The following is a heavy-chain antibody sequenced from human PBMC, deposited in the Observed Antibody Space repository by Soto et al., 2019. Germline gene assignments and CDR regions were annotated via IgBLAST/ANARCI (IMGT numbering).Heavy chain of an antibody. D-gene: IGHD2-21*02. J-gene: IGHJ4*02. V-gene: IGHV1-69*13. Sequence: SVKVSCKASGGTFSSYAISWVRQAPGQGLEWMGGIIPIFGTANYAQKFQGRVTITADESTSTAYMELSSLRSEDTAVYYCARVSSYCGGDCYPVFDYWGQGTLVTVPQ. CDR1: GGTFSSYA. CDR3: ARVSSYCGGDCYPVFDY. CDR2: IIPIFGTA.